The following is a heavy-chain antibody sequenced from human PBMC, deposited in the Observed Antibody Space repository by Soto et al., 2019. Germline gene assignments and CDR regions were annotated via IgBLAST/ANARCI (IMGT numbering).Heavy chain of an antibody. D-gene: IGHD5-18*01. Sequence: SVKVSCKASGYTFTGYYMHWVRQAPVQGLEWMGWINPNSGGANYLQKFQGRVTMTRDTSISTAYMELSRLRSDDTAVYYCARDLDSYGYLWGQGTLVTVPS. J-gene: IGHJ5*02. CDR3: ARDLDSYGYL. CDR1: GYTFTGYY. CDR2: INPNSGGA. V-gene: IGHV1-2*02.